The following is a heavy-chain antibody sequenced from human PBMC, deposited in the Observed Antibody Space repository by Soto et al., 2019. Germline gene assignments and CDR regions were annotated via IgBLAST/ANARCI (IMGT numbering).Heavy chain of an antibody. J-gene: IGHJ4*02. D-gene: IGHD5-18*01. V-gene: IGHV3-30*03. CDR1: GFTFSSYG. CDR2: ISYDGSNN. CDR3: ASQVDTAMVTPFDY. Sequence: HPGGSLRLSCAASGFTFSSYGMHWVRQAPGKGLEWVAVISYDGSNNYYAYSVKGRFTISRDNSKNTLYLQMNSLRAEDTAVYYCASQVDTAMVTPFDYWGQGTLVTVSS.